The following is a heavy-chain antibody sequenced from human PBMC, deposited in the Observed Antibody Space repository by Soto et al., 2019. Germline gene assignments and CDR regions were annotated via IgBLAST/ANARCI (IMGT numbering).Heavy chain of an antibody. V-gene: IGHV4-30-4*01. Sequence: SETLSLTCTVSGGSISSGDYYWSWIRQPPGKGLEWIGYTYYSGSTYYNPSLKSRVTISVETSKNQFSLKLSSVTAADTAVYYCARSIYVSSGYSFDYWGQGTLVTVSS. J-gene: IGHJ4*02. D-gene: IGHD3-22*01. CDR1: GGSISSGDYY. CDR2: TYYSGST. CDR3: ARSIYVSSGYSFDY.